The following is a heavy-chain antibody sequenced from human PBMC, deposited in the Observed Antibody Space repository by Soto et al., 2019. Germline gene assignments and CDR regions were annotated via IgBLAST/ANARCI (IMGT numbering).Heavy chain of an antibody. CDR2: INHSGST. CDR1: GGSFSGYY. Sequence: SETLSLTCAVYGGSFSGYYWSWIRQPPGKGLEWIGEINHSGSTNYNPSLKSRVTISVDTSKNQFSLKLSSVTAADTAGYYCARGKVGASRYCSSTSCYTRGSLRWFDPWGQGTLVTVSS. J-gene: IGHJ5*02. CDR3: ARGKVGASRYCSSTSCYTRGSLRWFDP. V-gene: IGHV4-34*01. D-gene: IGHD2-2*02.